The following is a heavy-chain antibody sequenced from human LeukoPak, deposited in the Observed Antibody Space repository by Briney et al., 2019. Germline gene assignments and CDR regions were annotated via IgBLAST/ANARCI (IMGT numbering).Heavy chain of an antibody. V-gene: IGHV3-30-3*01. CDR1: GFSFSSYS. CDR3: ARDFIDSSGYYEPGQYYYYYYGMDV. Sequence: GGSLRLSCAVSGFSFSSYSMHWVRQAPGKGLEWAAVISSDGSNKYYADSVKGRFTISRDNSKNTLYLQMNSLRAEDTAVYYCARDFIDSSGYYEPGQYYYYYYGMDVWGQGTTVTVSS. D-gene: IGHD3-22*01. CDR2: ISSDGSNK. J-gene: IGHJ6*02.